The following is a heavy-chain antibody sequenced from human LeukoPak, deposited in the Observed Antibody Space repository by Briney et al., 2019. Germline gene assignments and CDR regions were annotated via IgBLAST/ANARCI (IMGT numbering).Heavy chain of an antibody. CDR2: IYYGGST. Sequence: SGTLSPTCTVSGGSISSPNWWTWVRQPPGKGLEWIGEIYYGGSTNYNPSLKSRVTISVDTSNNEFSLELSSVTAADTAVYYCARGLNYDLSPWGQGALVTVSS. CDR3: ARGLNYDLSP. J-gene: IGHJ5*02. V-gene: IGHV4-4*02. D-gene: IGHD3-3*01. CDR1: GGSISSPNW.